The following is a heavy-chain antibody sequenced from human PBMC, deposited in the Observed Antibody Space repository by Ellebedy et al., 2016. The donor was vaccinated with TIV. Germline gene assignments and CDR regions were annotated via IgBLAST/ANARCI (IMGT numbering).Heavy chain of an antibody. J-gene: IGHJ4*01. D-gene: IGHD4-23*01. CDR2: VSDHDNT. CDR1: GFTFSTYL. CDR3: AAAVGRWRFDY. Sequence: PGGSLRLSCAASGFTFSTYLLNWVRQAPGEGLEWVSGVSDHDNTYYADSVKGRFTISRDISKNTLYLQMNSLRVEDTAIYYCAAAVGRWRFDYWGHGTLVTVSS. V-gene: IGHV3-23*01.